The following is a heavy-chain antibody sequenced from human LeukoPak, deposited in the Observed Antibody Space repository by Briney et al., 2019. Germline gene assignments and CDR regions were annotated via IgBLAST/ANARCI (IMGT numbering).Heavy chain of an antibody. CDR2: INPNSGGT. V-gene: IGHV1-2*02. Sequence: ASVKVSCKASGYTFTGYYMHWVRQAPGQGLEWMGWINPNSGGTNYAQKFQGRVTMTRDTSISTAYMELSRLRSDDTAVYYCARGYCSSTSCYAIFYWGQGTLVTVSS. D-gene: IGHD2-2*01. CDR1: GYTFTGYY. CDR3: ARGYCSSTSCYAIFY. J-gene: IGHJ4*02.